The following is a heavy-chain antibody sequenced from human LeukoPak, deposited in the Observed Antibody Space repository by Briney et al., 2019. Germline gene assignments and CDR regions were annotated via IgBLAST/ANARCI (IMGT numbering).Heavy chain of an antibody. Sequence: SETLSLTCAVYGGSFSGYYWSWIRQPLGKGLEWIGEINHSGSTNYNPSLKSRVTISVDTSKNQFSLKLSSVTAADTAVYYCARIVVVPAAAWGGYYYYYYMDVWGKGTTVTVSS. D-gene: IGHD2-2*01. CDR3: ARIVVVPAAAWGGYYYYYYMDV. CDR1: GGSFSGYY. J-gene: IGHJ6*03. CDR2: INHSGST. V-gene: IGHV4-34*01.